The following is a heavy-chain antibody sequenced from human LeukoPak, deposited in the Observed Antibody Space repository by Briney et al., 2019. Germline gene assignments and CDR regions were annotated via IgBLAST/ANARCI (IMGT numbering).Heavy chain of an antibody. J-gene: IGHJ4*02. V-gene: IGHV3-23*01. CDR1: GFPFSSYW. CDR3: AKDYSSSSSPFDY. D-gene: IGHD6-6*01. Sequence: PGGSLRLSCVASGFPFSSYWMTWVRQAPGKGLEWVSAISGSGGSTYYADSVKGRFTISRDNSKNTLYLQMNSLRAEDTAVYYCAKDYSSSSSPFDYWGQGTLVTVSS. CDR2: ISGSGGST.